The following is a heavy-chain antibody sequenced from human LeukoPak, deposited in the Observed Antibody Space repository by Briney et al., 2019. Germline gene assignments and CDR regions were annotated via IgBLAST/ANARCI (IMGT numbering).Heavy chain of an antibody. CDR2: ISWNSGSI. CDR1: GFTFDDYA. CDR3: ASTDSSSSVTFDI. J-gene: IGHJ3*02. Sequence: GRSLRLSCAASGFTFDDYAMHWVRQAPGKGLEWVSGISWNSGSIGYADSVKGRFTISRDNAKNSLYLQMNSLRAEDTAVYYCASTDSSSSVTFDIWGQGTMVTVSS. V-gene: IGHV3-9*01. D-gene: IGHD6-6*01.